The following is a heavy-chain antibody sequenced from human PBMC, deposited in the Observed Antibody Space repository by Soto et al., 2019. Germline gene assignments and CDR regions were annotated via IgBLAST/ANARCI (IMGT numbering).Heavy chain of an antibody. CDR2: IRGKSRNYAT. D-gene: IGHD3-3*01. J-gene: IGHJ1*01. CDR3: AYDLHYDLDI. CDR1: DFTFGDSA. V-gene: IGHV3-73*01. Sequence: EVQLVESGGGLVQPGGSLQLSCAASDFTFGDSAVHWIRQASGNGLEWVGRIRGKSRNYATGYAASVKGTFTISRDDSRNTAYLQMNSLKTEDTAVYYCAYDLHYDLDIWGQGTLVTVSS.